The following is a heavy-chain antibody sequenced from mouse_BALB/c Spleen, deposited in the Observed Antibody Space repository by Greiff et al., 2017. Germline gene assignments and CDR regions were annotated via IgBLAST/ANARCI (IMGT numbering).Heavy chain of an antibody. V-gene: IGHV1-80*01. CDR3: AREEGITTVVATDAY. D-gene: IGHD1-1*01. CDR2: IYPGDGDT. J-gene: IGHJ3*01. CDR1: GYAFSSYW. Sequence: VKLMESGAELVRPGSSVKISCKASGYAFSSYWMNWVKQRPGQGLEWIGQIYPGDGDTNYNGKFKGKATLTADKSSSTAYMQLSSLTSEDSAVYFCAREEGITTVVATDAYWGQGTLVTVSA.